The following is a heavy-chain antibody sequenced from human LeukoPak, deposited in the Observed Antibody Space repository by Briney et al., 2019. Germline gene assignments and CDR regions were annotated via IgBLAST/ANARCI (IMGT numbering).Heavy chain of an antibody. Sequence: SETLSLTCAVYGGSFSGYYWSWIRQPPGKGLEWIGEINHSGSTNYNPSLKSRVTISVDTSKNQFSLKLSSVTAADAAVYYCARSSGWYRGYFDYWGQGTLVTVSS. CDR3: ARSSGWYRGYFDY. D-gene: IGHD6-19*01. V-gene: IGHV4-34*01. CDR1: GGSFSGYY. CDR2: INHSGST. J-gene: IGHJ4*02.